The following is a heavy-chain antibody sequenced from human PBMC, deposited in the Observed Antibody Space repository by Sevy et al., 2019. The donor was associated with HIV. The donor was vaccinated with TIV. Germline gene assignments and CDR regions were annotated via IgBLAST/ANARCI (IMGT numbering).Heavy chain of an antibody. D-gene: IGHD1-20*01. J-gene: IGHJ4*02. CDR3: ARGRRYNWNPYGYFDY. CDR2: ISYDGSNK. CDR1: GFTFSSYA. Sequence: GGSLRLSCAASGFTFSSYAMHWVRQAPGKGLEWVAVISYDGSNKYYADSVKGRFTISRDNSKNTLYLQMNSLRAEDTAVYYCARGRRYNWNPYGYFDYWGQRTLVTVSS. V-gene: IGHV3-30-3*01.